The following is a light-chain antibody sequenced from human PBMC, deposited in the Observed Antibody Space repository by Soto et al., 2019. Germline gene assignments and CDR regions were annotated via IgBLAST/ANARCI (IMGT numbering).Light chain of an antibody. CDR3: QQFDSLPPYT. Sequence: DIQMTQSPSTLSGSVGDRVTITCRASQTISSWLAWYQQKPGKAPKLLIYKASTLKSGVPSRFSGSGSGTEFTLTISSLQPEDVATYYCQQFDSLPPYTFGQGTKVEIK. J-gene: IGKJ2*01. V-gene: IGKV1-5*03. CDR1: QTISSW. CDR2: KAS.